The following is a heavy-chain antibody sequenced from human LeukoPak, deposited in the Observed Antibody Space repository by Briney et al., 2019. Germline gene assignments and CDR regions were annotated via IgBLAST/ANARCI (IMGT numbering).Heavy chain of an antibody. J-gene: IGHJ4*02. CDR3: ARAFHSGYDLEGFDY. CDR2: IYYSGST. V-gene: IGHV4-31*11. Sequence: SQTLSLTCAISGDGGSSSSGGYYWSWILQHPGKGLEWIGYIYYSGSTYYNPSLKSRVTISVDTSKNQFSLKLSSVTAADTAVYYCARAFHSGYDLEGFDYWGQGTLVTVSS. D-gene: IGHD5-12*01. CDR1: GDGGSSSSGGYY.